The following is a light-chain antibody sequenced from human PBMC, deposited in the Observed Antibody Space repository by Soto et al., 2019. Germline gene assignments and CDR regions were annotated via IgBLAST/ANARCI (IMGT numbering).Light chain of an antibody. CDR2: DAS. Sequence: DIQMTQSPSSLSASVGDRVTITCPASQDISNYLNWYQQKPGKDPKLLIYDASKLETGVPSRFSGSGSGTDFTFTISSLQPEDIATYYCQQDDNLPPFTFGPGTKVDIK. J-gene: IGKJ3*01. CDR3: QQDDNLPPFT. V-gene: IGKV1-33*01. CDR1: QDISNY.